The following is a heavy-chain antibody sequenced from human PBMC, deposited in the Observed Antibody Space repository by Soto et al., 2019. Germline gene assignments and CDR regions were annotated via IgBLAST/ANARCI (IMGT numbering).Heavy chain of an antibody. CDR3: ARGGDYYGSGSPFGY. CDR2: INHSGST. V-gene: IGHV4-34*01. D-gene: IGHD3-10*01. J-gene: IGHJ4*02. Sequence: SETLSLTCAVYGGSFSGYYWSWIRQPPGKGLEWIGEINHSGSTNYNPSLKSRVTISVDTSKNQFSLKLSSVTAADTAVYYCARGGDYYGSGSPFGYWGQGTLVTVSS. CDR1: GGSFSGYY.